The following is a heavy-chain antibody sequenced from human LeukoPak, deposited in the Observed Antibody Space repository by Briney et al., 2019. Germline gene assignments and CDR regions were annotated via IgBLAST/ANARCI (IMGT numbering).Heavy chain of an antibody. Sequence: GRSLRLSCAASGFTFDDYAMHWVRQAPGKGLEWVSGISWNSGSIGYADSMKGRFTISRDNAKNSLYLQMNSLRAEDTALYYCAKEGYYDSSGYYPFDYWGQGTLVTVSS. J-gene: IGHJ4*02. D-gene: IGHD3-22*01. CDR3: AKEGYYDSSGYYPFDY. V-gene: IGHV3-9*01. CDR1: GFTFDDYA. CDR2: ISWNSGSI.